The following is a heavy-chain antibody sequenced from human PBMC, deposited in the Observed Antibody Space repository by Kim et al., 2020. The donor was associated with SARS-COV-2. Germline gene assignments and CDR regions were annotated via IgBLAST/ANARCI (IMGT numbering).Heavy chain of an antibody. J-gene: IGHJ6*02. CDR2: ISGSGAST. Sequence: GGSLRLSCAASGFTFSSFALSWVRQAPGKGLEWVSSISGSGASTYYADSVKGRFTFSRDNSKNTLYLQMNRLRAEDTAIYYCTKPFGNAWAPSYALDVWGQGTTVTVSS. V-gene: IGHV3-23*01. CDR1: GFTFSSFA. CDR3: TKPFGNAWAPSYALDV. D-gene: IGHD3-16*01.